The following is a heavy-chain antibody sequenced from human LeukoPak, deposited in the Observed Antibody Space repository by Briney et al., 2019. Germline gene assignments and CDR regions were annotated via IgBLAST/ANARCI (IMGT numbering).Heavy chain of an antibody. Sequence: GGSLRLSCAASGFTFSSYWMSWVRQAPGKGLEWVANIKQDGSEKYYVDSVKGRFTISRDNAKNSLYLQMNSLRAEDTAVYYCARDLVAYCGGDCPAFGYWGQGTLVTVSS. CDR1: GFTFSSYW. J-gene: IGHJ4*02. CDR3: ARDLVAYCGGDCPAFGY. D-gene: IGHD2-21*02. CDR2: IKQDGSEK. V-gene: IGHV3-7*01.